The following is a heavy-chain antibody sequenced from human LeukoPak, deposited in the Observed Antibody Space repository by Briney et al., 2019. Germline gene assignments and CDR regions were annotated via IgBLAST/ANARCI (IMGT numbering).Heavy chain of an antibody. CDR3: ARVEDTGSFDY. CDR1: GGSISSNSDY. V-gene: IGHV4-39*07. CDR2: IYYSGST. J-gene: IGHJ4*02. D-gene: IGHD5-18*01. Sequence: SETLSLICTVSGGSISSNSDYWGWLRQPPGKGLEWIGSIYYSGSTYYNPSLKSRVTISVDTSKNQCSLKLSSVTAADTAVYYCARVEDTGSFDYWGQGTLVTVSS.